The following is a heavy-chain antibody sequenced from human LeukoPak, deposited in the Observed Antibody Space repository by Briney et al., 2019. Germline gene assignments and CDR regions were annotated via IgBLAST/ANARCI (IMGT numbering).Heavy chain of an antibody. J-gene: IGHJ4*02. CDR3: ARGGYNTPDY. CDR1: GFTFSSYA. D-gene: IGHD5-18*01. V-gene: IGHV3-21*06. CDR2: ISTNNHYI. Sequence: GGSLRLSCAASGFTFSSYAMSWVRQAPGKGLEWVSSISTNNHYIFYADSVNGRFTISRDNAKNSVFLQMTSLRGEDTGVYYCARGGYNTPDYWGQGTLVTVSS.